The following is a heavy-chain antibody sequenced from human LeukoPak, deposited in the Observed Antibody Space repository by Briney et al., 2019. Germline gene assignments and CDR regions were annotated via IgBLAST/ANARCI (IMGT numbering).Heavy chain of an antibody. D-gene: IGHD4-11*01. V-gene: IGHV3-13*01. CDR1: GFTFSNSD. CDR2: IGKAGDT. J-gene: IGHJ5*02. CDR3: ARGDYMGFDP. Sequence: GGSLRLSCAASGFTFSNSDMHWVRQAAGQGLEWVSGIGKAGDTYYLDSVRGRFTIFRENDENSVYLQMNNLRAGDTAVYYCARGDYMGFDPWGQGTLVTVSS.